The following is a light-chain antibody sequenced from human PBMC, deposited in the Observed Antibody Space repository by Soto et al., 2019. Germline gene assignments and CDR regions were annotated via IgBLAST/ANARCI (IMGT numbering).Light chain of an antibody. CDR2: DVS. CDR1: QSVSRS. J-gene: IGKJ4*01. V-gene: IGKV3-11*01. Sequence: EIVLTQSPCTLSLSVGETATLSCRASQSVSRSLAWYQQKPGQAPRLVIYDVSDIASGIPPRFSGSGSGADVSPTTSSLQPEESAVYYCRQRRKRTPLTFGAGTKVDI. CDR3: RQRRKRTPLT.